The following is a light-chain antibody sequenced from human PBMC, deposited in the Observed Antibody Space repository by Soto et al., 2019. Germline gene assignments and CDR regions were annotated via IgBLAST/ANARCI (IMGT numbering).Light chain of an antibody. V-gene: IGKV1-6*01. CDR2: AAS. Sequence: AIQMTQSPSSLSASVGDRVTITCRASQDIGNELGWYQQEPGKAPKLLIHAASSLQSGVPSRFSGSGSGTDFTLTISSLQPEYFGSYFCLQDFDYPLPFGQGTKVEI. CDR1: QDIGNE. CDR3: LQDFDYPLP. J-gene: IGKJ1*01.